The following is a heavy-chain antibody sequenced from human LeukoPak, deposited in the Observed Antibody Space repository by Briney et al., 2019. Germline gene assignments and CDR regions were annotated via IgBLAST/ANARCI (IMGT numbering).Heavy chain of an antibody. CDR3: AKDGRIVVVVAAHAFDI. V-gene: IGHV3-23*01. CDR1: GFTFSSYA. Sequence: GGSLRLSCAASGFTFSSYAMSWVRQAPGKGLEWVSAISGSGGSTCYADSVKGRFTISRANSKNTLYLQMNSLRAEDTAVYYCAKDGRIVVVVAAHAFDIWGQGTMVTVSS. J-gene: IGHJ3*02. CDR2: ISGSGGST. D-gene: IGHD2-15*01.